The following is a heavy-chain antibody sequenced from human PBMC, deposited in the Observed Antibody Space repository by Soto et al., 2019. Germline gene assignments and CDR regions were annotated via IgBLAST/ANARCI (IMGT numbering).Heavy chain of an antibody. CDR2: ITPIFSTS. D-gene: IGHD2-8*01. CDR1: GGTLSSSA. J-gene: IGHJ5*02. V-gene: IGHV1-69*12. Sequence: QVQLVQSGAELKKPGSSVKVSCKASGGTLSSSAISWVRQAPGQGLEWMGVITPIFSTSNYAQKFQGRVTITADDSTSTAYMELSSLRSEDTAVYYCARGSIVYCPNGVCNYFDPWGQGTLVTVSS. CDR3: ARGSIVYCPNGVCNYFDP.